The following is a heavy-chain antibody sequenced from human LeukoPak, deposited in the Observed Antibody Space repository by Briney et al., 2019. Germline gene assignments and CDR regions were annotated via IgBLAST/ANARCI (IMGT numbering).Heavy chain of an antibody. V-gene: IGHV4-34*01. CDR2: INHSGST. Sequence: KTSETLSLTCAVYGGSFSGYYWSWIRQPPGKGLEWIGEINHSGSTNYNPSLKSRVTISVDTSKNQFSLKLSSVTAADTAVYYCARGELKRPHQYYDFWSGYYGPPYYYYYMDVWGKGTTVTVSS. CDR1: GGSFSGYY. D-gene: IGHD3-3*01. J-gene: IGHJ6*03. CDR3: ARGELKRPHQYYDFWSGYYGPPYYYYYMDV.